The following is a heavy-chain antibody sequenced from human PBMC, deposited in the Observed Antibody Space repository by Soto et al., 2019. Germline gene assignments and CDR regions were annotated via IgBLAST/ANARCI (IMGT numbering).Heavy chain of an antibody. CDR3: AKTQGYFDY. Sequence: EVQLLESGGGLVQPGGSLRLSCAASGFTFNNYAITWVRQAPGKGLEWVSAIYVSADTTYYADSVKGRFTISSDTSKNTLYLQMNSLRAEDTAVYYCAKTQGYFDYWGQGTLVTVSS. CDR2: IYVSADTT. J-gene: IGHJ4*02. CDR1: GFTFNNYA. V-gene: IGHV3-23*01.